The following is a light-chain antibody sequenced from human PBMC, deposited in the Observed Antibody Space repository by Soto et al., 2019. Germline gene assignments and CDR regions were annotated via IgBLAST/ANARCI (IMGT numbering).Light chain of an antibody. J-gene: IGKJ5*01. Sequence: EIVMTQSPDTLSVSPGERATLSCRASQSVGSKLAWYQQKPGQAPRLLIYGASTRATAIPARFSGSGSGTDFTLTISRLEPEDFAVYYCQQYGSSPPITFGQGTRWRL. CDR3: QQYGSSPPIT. V-gene: IGKV3-15*01. CDR1: QSVGSK. CDR2: GAS.